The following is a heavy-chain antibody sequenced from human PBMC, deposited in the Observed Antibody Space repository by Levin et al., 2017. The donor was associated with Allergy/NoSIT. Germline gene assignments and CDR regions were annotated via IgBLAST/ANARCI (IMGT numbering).Heavy chain of an antibody. CDR3: TRPDSSSWYTAFDI. V-gene: IGHV1-3*01. CDR2: INAGNDNT. Sequence: RGESLKISCKAFGYTFSSYPMHWVRQALGQRLEWMGWINAGNDNTEYSQKFQGRVTISRDTSAGTAYMELTSLTSEDTAVYYCTRPDSSSWYTAFDIWGQGTMVTVSS. J-gene: IGHJ3*02. D-gene: IGHD6-13*01. CDR1: GYTFSSYP.